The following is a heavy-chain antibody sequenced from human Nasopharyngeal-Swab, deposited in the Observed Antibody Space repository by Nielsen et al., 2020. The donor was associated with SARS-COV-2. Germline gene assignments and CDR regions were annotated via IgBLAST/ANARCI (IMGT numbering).Heavy chain of an antibody. D-gene: IGHD6-13*01. J-gene: IGHJ4*02. CDR3: AHRRAAVFYFDY. CDR2: IYWDDDK. CDR1: GFSLSTSGVG. V-gene: IGHV2-5*02. Sequence: SGPTLVKPTQTLTLTCTFSGFSLSTSGVGVGWIRQPPGKALEWLALIYWDDDKRYSPSLKSRLTITKDTSKNQVVLTMTNMDPVDTATYCCAHRRAAVFYFDYWGQGTLVTVSS.